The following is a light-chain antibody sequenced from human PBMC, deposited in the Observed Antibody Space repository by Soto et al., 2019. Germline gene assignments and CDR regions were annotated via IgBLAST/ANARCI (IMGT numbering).Light chain of an antibody. CDR1: SSNIGSNT. CDR3: AAWDDSQNAL. CDR2: SNN. Sequence: QSVLTQPPSASGTPGQRVTISCSGSSSNIGSNTVNWYQQLPGTAPKLLIYSNNQRPSGVPDRFSGSKSGTSASLAISGLQSEDEADYYCAAWDDSQNALFGGGTKLTVL. V-gene: IGLV1-44*01. J-gene: IGLJ2*01.